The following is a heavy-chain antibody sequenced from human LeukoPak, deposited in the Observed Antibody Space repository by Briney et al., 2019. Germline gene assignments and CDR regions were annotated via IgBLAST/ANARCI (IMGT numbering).Heavy chain of an antibody. D-gene: IGHD6-19*01. CDR1: GFTFSSYA. J-gene: IGHJ4*02. CDR3: ARDKAGY. Sequence: GGSLRLSCAASGFTFSSYAMHWVRQAPGKGLEWVAVISYDGSNKYYADSVKGRFTTSRDNSKNTLYLQMNSLRAEDTAVYYCARDKAGYWGQGTLVTVSS. V-gene: IGHV3-30*04. CDR2: ISYDGSNK.